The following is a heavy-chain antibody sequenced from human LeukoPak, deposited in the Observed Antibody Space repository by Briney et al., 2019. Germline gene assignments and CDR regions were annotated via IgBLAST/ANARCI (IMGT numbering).Heavy chain of an antibody. V-gene: IGHV3-66*01. CDR2: IYSGGST. Sequence: GGSLRLSCAASGFTVSSNYMSWVRQAPGKGLEWVSVIYSGGSTYYADSVKGRFTISRDNSKNTLYLQMNSLRAEDTAVYYCAARAEGYYDILTGYYGQTDYWGQGTLVTVSS. CDR3: AARAEGYYDILTGYYGQTDY. CDR1: GFTVSSNY. J-gene: IGHJ4*02. D-gene: IGHD3-9*01.